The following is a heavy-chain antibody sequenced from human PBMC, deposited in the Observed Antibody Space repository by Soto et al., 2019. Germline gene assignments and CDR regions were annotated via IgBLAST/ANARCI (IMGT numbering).Heavy chain of an antibody. J-gene: IGHJ4*02. D-gene: IGHD1-26*01. V-gene: IGHV3-74*01. CDR3: SRVGGSTWR. Sequence: EVQLVESGGGLVQPGGSLRVSCAASGFTFSSYWMHWVRQAPGKGLVWVSRINSDGSSTNYADFVKGRFAISRDNAKNTLYLQMNSLRVEDTAVYYCSRVGGSTWRWGQGTLVTVSS. CDR1: GFTFSSYW. CDR2: INSDGSST.